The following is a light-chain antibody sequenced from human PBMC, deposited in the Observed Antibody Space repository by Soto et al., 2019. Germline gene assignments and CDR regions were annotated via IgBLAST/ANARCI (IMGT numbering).Light chain of an antibody. Sequence: QFVLTQPPSVSGAPGQRVTISCTGTSSNIGAGYEVHWYQQLPGTAPKLLVSGNGNRPSGVPDRMSASKSGTSASLAITGLQAEDEGHYFCQSYDNSVTAYVFGSGTKLTVL. CDR3: QSYDNSVTAYV. CDR2: GNG. V-gene: IGLV1-40*01. CDR1: SSNIGAGYE. J-gene: IGLJ1*01.